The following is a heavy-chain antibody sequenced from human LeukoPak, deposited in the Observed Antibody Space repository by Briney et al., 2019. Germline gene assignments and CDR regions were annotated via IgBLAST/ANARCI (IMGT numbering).Heavy chain of an antibody. Sequence: ASVKVSCKVSGYSLSELSRHWVRQAPGKGLEWMGGFDPEDVETVYAQKFQGRVTMPEDTSTDTAYLELGSLRSEDTAVYYCAISGNDAFDIWGQGTMVTVSS. V-gene: IGHV1-24*01. J-gene: IGHJ3*02. CDR1: GYSLSELS. CDR2: FDPEDVET. CDR3: AISGNDAFDI. D-gene: IGHD2-15*01.